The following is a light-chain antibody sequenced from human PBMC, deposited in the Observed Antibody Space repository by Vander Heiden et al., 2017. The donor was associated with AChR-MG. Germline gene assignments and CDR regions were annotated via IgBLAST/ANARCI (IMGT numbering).Light chain of an antibody. CDR1: TGDVTNGHY. CDR2: YTS. J-gene: IGLJ3*02. CDR3: LLSYRGVRV. Sequence: QAVVTQEPSLIVSPGGAVTPTCGYSTGDVTNGHYPYWSKQQPGQPPRTMIYYTSNKHSWTPDRFSGSLLGGKAALTLSVAQPDDEADYDCLLSYRGVRVFGAGTKLTVL. V-gene: IGLV7-46*01.